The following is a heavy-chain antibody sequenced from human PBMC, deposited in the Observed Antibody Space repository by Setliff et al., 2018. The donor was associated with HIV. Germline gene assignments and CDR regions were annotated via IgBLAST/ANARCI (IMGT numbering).Heavy chain of an antibody. D-gene: IGHD3-3*01. V-gene: IGHV4-38-2*02. J-gene: IGHJ5*02. CDR2: IYHSGTT. Sequence: SETLSLTCAVSGYSISSGHYWGWIRQPPGKGLEWIGSIYHSGTTYDNPSLKSRVTMSVDTSKNQFSLNLTSVTAADTAVYYCARDRGSYNFWSGLARGDNWFDPWGQGTLVTVSS. CDR3: ARDRGSYNFWSGLARGDNWFDP. CDR1: GYSISSGHY.